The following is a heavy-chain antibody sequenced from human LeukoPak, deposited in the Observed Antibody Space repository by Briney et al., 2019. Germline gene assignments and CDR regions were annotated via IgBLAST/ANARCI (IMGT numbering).Heavy chain of an antibody. V-gene: IGHV4-59*11. Sequence: PSQTLSLTCTVSGGSIGNHFWSWIRQPPGKGLEWIGYIYYTGSTRYNPSLASRVTISVDTSKNQFSLKLNSVTAADTAVYYCAKYVYFSLDFWGQGSLVTVSS. CDR3: AKYVYFSLDF. D-gene: IGHD1-14*01. CDR1: GGSIGNHF. J-gene: IGHJ4*02. CDR2: IYYTGST.